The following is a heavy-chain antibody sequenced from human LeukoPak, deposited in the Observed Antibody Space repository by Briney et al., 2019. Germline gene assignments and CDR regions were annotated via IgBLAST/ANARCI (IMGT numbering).Heavy chain of an antibody. J-gene: IGHJ6*02. V-gene: IGHV3-74*01. CDR3: ARGPGYYDFWSGNYYYYGMDV. CDR1: GFTSSSYW. Sequence: GGSLRLSCAASGFTSSSYWMHWVRQAPGKGLVWVSRINSVGSSTSYADSVKGRFTISRDNAKNTLYLQMNSLRAEDTAVYYCARGPGYYDFWSGNYYYYGMDVWGQGATVTVSS. CDR2: INSVGSST. D-gene: IGHD3-3*01.